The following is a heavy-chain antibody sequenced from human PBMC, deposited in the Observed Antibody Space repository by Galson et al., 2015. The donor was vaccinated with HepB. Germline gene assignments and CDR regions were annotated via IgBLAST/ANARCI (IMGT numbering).Heavy chain of an antibody. CDR3: ARDRGYDPNYYYYYMDV. Sequence: LRLSCAASGFTFSSYSMNWVRQAPGKGLEWVSSISSSSSYIYYADSVKGRFTISRDNAKNSLYLQMNSLRAEDTAVYYCARDRGYDPNYYYYYMDVWGKGTTVTVSS. D-gene: IGHD5-12*01. J-gene: IGHJ6*03. CDR1: GFTFSSYS. V-gene: IGHV3-21*01. CDR2: ISSSSSYI.